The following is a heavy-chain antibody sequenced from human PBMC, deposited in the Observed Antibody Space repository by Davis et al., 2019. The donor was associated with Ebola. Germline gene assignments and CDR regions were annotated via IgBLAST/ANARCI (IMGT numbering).Heavy chain of an antibody. CDR3: ARDQFQDYSNYAQVRFDP. CDR2: INSHNGNT. D-gene: IGHD4-11*01. V-gene: IGHV1-18*01. Sequence: ASAMVSCRTSGYPFISYGISWVRHAPGQGLEWMGWINSHNGNTNYAQKLQGRVTMTTDTSTSTAYMELRSLRSDDTAVYYCARDQFQDYSNYAQVRFDPWGQGTLVTVS. J-gene: IGHJ5*02. CDR1: GYPFISYG.